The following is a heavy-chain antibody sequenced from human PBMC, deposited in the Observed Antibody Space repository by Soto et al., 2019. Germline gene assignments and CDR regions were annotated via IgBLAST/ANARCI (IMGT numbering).Heavy chain of an antibody. CDR1: GGTFSSYA. CDR3: ARGDSFSSSWYWFDS. D-gene: IGHD6-13*01. J-gene: IGHJ5*01. CDR2: IIPIFGTA. Sequence: SVKVSCKASGGTFSSYAISWVRQAPGQGLEWMGGIIPIFGTANYAQKFQGRVTITADESTSTAYMELSSLRSEDTAVYFCARGDSFSSSWYWFDSWGQGTPVTVSS. V-gene: IGHV1-69*13.